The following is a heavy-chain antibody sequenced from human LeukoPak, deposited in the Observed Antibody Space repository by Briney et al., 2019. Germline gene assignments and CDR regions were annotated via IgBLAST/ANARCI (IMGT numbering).Heavy chain of an antibody. Sequence: PSGTLSLTCAVSGGSLSTTSWWVWLRQPPGKGLEWIGEVYHSGGGNKNYNPSLKSRATISIDTSRNQFSLNLRSVTAADTAVYYCARGRGREVLITKSRRSFWFDSWGQGTLVTVSS. V-gene: IGHV4-4*02. CDR1: GGSLSTTSW. CDR2: VYHSGGGNK. D-gene: IGHD3-22*01. CDR3: ARGRGREVLITKSRRSFWFDS. J-gene: IGHJ5*01.